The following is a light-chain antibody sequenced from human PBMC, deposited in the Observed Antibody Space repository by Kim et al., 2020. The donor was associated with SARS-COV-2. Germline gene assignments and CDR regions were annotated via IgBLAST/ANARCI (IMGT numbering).Light chain of an antibody. J-gene: IGKJ4*01. CDR2: AAS. CDR1: QTISSY. CDR3: QQSYTIPLT. Sequence: DIQMTQSPSSLSASVGERVTITCQASQTISSYLNWYQQKPGKVPKLLIHAASSLQSGVPSWFSGSGSGTDFTLTISSLQPEDFATYYCQQSYTIPLTFGGGTKVDIK. V-gene: IGKV1-39*01.